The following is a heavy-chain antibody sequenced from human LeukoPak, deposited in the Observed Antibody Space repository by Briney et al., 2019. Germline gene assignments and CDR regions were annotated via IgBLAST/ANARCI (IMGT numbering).Heavy chain of an antibody. CDR1: GFTFSRHW. J-gene: IGHJ4*02. CDR3: ARDGGHSTDFYY. V-gene: IGHV3-7*01. Sequence: GGSLRLSCAPSGFTFSRHWLSWVRQAPGKGPEWVANIKQDGSERYSVDSVTGAFTISRDNAKNSLYLQINSLRAEDTAVCYCARDGGHSTDFYYSGPRALVTVSS. D-gene: IGHD2/OR15-2a*01. CDR2: IKQDGSER.